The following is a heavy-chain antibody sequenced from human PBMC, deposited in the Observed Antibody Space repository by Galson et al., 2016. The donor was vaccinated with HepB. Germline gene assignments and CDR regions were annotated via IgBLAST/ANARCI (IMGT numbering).Heavy chain of an antibody. V-gene: IGHV3-23*01. CDR1: GFTFSSYA. D-gene: IGHD2-2*02. CDR3: AKKYENVAVPAAITAFDD. Sequence: SLRLSCAASGFTFSSYAMHWVRQAPGKGLEWVSTISGSGGSTYYADSVKGRFTISRDNSKNTLYLQMNSLRAEDTAVFYCAKKYENVAVPAAITAFDDWGQGTLVTVSS. J-gene: IGHJ4*02. CDR2: ISGSGGST.